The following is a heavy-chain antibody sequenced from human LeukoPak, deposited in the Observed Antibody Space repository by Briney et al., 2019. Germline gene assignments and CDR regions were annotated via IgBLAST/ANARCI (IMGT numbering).Heavy chain of an antibody. V-gene: IGHV4-59*01. CDR2: IYYSGST. D-gene: IGHD4-17*01. CDR3: ARTGSTVTMLYPFDH. J-gene: IGHJ4*02. CDR1: GGSIRSYY. Sequence: SETLPLTCTVSGGSIRSYYWSWIRQPPGKGLDWIGYIYYSGSTNYNPSLKSRVSISVDTSKNQFSPKLSSVTAAGTAVYYCARTGSTVTMLYPFDHWGQGTLVTVSS.